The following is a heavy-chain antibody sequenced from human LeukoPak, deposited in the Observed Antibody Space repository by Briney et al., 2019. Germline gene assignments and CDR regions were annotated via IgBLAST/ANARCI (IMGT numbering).Heavy chain of an antibody. CDR3: ARTTVVAKYFDY. CDR1: GGSISGSSYY. Sequence: SETLTLTCTVSGGSISGSSYYWGWIRQPPGKGLEWIGYIYYSGSTYYNPSLKSRLTISVDTSKNQFSLKLSSVTAADTAVYYCARTTVVAKYFDYWGQGTLVTVSS. J-gene: IGHJ4*02. CDR2: IYYSGST. D-gene: IGHD4-23*01. V-gene: IGHV4-31*03.